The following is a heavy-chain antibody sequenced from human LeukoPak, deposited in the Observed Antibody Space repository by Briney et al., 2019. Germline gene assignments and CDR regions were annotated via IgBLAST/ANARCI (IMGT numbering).Heavy chain of an antibody. V-gene: IGHV3-30*02. D-gene: IGHD2-15*01. CDR3: ARDGYCSSGSCHPFDY. Sequence: GSLRLSCAASGFTFSSYGMHWVRQAPGKGLEWVAFIRYDGSNKYYADSVKGRFTISRDNSKNTLYLQMNSLRVEDTAVYYCARDGYCSSGSCHPFDYWGQGTLVTVSS. CDR1: GFTFSSYG. J-gene: IGHJ4*02. CDR2: IRYDGSNK.